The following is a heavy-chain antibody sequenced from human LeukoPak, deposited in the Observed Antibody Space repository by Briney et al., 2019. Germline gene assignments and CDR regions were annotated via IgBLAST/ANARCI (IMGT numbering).Heavy chain of an antibody. D-gene: IGHD3-10*01. CDR3: AGSGGLANTGAVFDY. J-gene: IGHJ4*02. CDR2: IYYNGII. Sequence: SETLSLTCIVSGDSITNHYWSLIRRPPGKGLEWIGYIYYNGIINYNPSLRSRVTISVDTSRNQFSMKLNSVTAADTAVYYCAGSGGLANTGAVFDYWGQGTLVTVSS. V-gene: IGHV4-59*11. CDR1: GDSITNHY.